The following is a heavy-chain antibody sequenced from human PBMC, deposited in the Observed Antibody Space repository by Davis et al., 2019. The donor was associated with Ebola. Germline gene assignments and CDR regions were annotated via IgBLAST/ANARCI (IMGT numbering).Heavy chain of an antibody. CDR3: ARAASTFDYYYAMDV. D-gene: IGHD3-3*01. CDR2: SSRDSGNI. Sequence: PGGSLRLSCAASGFTFDDYAMHWVRQAPGKGLEWVSSSSRDSGNIGYADSVKGRFTVSRDNAKNSLYLQMNSLGPEDTALYYCARAASTFDYYYAMDVWGQGTMVT. V-gene: IGHV3-9*01. CDR1: GFTFDDYA. J-gene: IGHJ6*02.